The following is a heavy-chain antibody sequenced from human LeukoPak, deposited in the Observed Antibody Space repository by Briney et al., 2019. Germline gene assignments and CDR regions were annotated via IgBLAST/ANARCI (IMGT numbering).Heavy chain of an antibody. D-gene: IGHD6-19*01. J-gene: IGHJ3*02. CDR3: ARVEAVAGTEAFDI. CDR2: IFYSGST. Sequence: SETLSLTCTVSGGSISSSSFYWGWIRQPPGKGLEWIGTIFYSGSTYYNPSLRSRVTMSVDTSKNQFSLRLSSVTAADTAVYYCARVEAVAGTEAFDIWGRGTMVTVSS. V-gene: IGHV4-39*01. CDR1: GGSISSSSFY.